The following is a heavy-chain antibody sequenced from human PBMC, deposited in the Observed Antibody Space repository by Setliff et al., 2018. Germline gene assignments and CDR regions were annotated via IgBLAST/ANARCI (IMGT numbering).Heavy chain of an antibody. Sequence: PGGSLRLSCAASGFTFSSYSMNWVRQAPGKGLEWVSYISSSSSTIYYADSVKGRFTISRDNAKNSLYLQMNSLRAEDTAVYYCARGPTIFGAIYYMDVWGKGTMVT. J-gene: IGHJ6*03. CDR3: ARGPTIFGAIYYMDV. CDR2: ISSSSSTI. D-gene: IGHD3-3*01. CDR1: GFTFSSYS. V-gene: IGHV3-48*01.